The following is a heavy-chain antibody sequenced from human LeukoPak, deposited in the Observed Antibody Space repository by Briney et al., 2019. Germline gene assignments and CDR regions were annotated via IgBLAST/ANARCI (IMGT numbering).Heavy chain of an antibody. J-gene: IGHJ4*02. Sequence: SGTLSLTCAVSGGSISSSNWWSWVRQPPGKGLEWIGETYHSGSTNYNPSLKSRVTISVDKSKNQFSLKLSSVTAADTAVYYCARSSTVVRGVIITTYYFDYWGQGTLVTVSS. CDR1: GGSISSSNW. D-gene: IGHD3-10*01. CDR3: ARSSTVVRGVIITTYYFDY. V-gene: IGHV4-4*02. CDR2: TYHSGST.